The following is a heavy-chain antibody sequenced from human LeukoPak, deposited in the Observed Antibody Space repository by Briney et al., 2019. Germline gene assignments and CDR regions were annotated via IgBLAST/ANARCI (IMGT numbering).Heavy chain of an antibody. CDR2: IYPGDSDT. CDR1: GYRFTSYW. CDR3: ARTRGLVGGYLDY. J-gene: IGHJ4*02. V-gene: IGHV5-51*01. D-gene: IGHD2-21*01. Sequence: GEPLKISCKGSGYRFTSYWIGWARQMHGKGLEWMGIIYPGDSDTRYSPSFQAQVTISADKSISTAYLQWSSLKASDTAMYYCARTRGLVGGYLDYWGQGTLVTVSS.